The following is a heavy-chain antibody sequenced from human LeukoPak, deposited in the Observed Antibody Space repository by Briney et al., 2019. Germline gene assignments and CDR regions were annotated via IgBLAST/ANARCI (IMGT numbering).Heavy chain of an antibody. Sequence: SETLSLTCTVSGDSINNFWTWIRQPPGKGLEWLGYIYSRGTTAYNPSLESRLTMSTHTSKNQFSLTLRSVTTADTAVYFCARVTRTHDAFDVWGQPIMVTVSS. CDR1: GDSINNF. CDR2: IYSRGTT. J-gene: IGHJ3*01. D-gene: IGHD2-21*02. V-gene: IGHV4-59*01. CDR3: ARVTRTHDAFDV.